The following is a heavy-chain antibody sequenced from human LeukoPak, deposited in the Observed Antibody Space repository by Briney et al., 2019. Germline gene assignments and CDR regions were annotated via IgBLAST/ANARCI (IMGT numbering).Heavy chain of an antibody. CDR1: AFTFSSYW. J-gene: IGHJ4*02. D-gene: IGHD3-22*01. V-gene: IGHV3-7*01. CDR2: IKQDGSEI. Sequence: GGSLRLSCAASAFTFSSYWMSWVRQAPGKGLEWVANIKQDGSEIYYVDSVKGRFTISRDNAKNSLYLQMNSLRAENTAVYYLARDPYYYDSSGYSVGTPDYWGQGTLVTVSS. CDR3: ARDPYYYDSSGYSVGTPDY.